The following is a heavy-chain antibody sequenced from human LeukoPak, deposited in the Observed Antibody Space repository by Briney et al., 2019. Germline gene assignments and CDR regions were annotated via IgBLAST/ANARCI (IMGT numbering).Heavy chain of an antibody. V-gene: IGHV3-9*01. CDR1: GFTFDDFA. D-gene: IGHD2-2*01. Sequence: PGRSLRLSCAASGFTFDDFAMHWVRQAPGAGLEWVSGISWNSGIIGYADYVKGRFTISRDNAKNSLYLQMNSPRAEDTALYYCAKDILRESYALDYWGQGTLVTVSS. CDR2: ISWNSGII. CDR3: AKDILRESYALDY. J-gene: IGHJ4*02.